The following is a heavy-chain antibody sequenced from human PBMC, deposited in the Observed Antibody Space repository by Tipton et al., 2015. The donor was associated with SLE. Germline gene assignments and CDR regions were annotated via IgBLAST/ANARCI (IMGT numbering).Heavy chain of an antibody. CDR3: ACQYSSSYNWFDS. J-gene: IGHJ5*01. Sequence: LRLSCAASGFIFSNYYMSWIRQSPGKGLEWIGYLYQSGSTNYNPSLKSRVTISVDTSKNQFSLKLSSVTAADTAVYYCACQYSSSYNWFDSWGQGTLVTVSS. CDR1: GFIFSNYY. CDR2: LYQSGST. D-gene: IGHD6-6*01. V-gene: IGHV4-59*08.